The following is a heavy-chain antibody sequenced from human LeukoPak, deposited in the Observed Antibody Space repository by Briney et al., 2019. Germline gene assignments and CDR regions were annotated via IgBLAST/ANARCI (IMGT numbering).Heavy chain of an antibody. CDR3: AKAGGNSLRLMTFDI. Sequence: GGSLRLSRAASGFTFSSYAMSWVRQAPGKGLEWVSAISGSGGSTYYADSVKGRFTISRDNSKNTLYLQMNSLRAEDTAVYYCAKAGGNSLRLMTFDIWGQGTMVTVSS. J-gene: IGHJ3*02. CDR2: ISGSGGST. CDR1: GFTFSSYA. D-gene: IGHD4-23*01. V-gene: IGHV3-23*01.